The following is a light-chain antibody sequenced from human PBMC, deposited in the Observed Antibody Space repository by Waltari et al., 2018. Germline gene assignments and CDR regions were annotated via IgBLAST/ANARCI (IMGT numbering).Light chain of an antibody. CDR3: HQIASLPRT. J-gene: IGKJ1*01. CDR2: YAS. CDR1: QSIGSR. V-gene: IGKV6D-21*02. Sequence: EIVLTQSPDFQSVTPEGIVTITCRASQSIGSRLHWYQQKPNQSPKLLIKYASQSISGVPSRFSGSGSGTDFTLTINSLEAEDAAVYYCHQIASLPRTFGPGTKVEIK.